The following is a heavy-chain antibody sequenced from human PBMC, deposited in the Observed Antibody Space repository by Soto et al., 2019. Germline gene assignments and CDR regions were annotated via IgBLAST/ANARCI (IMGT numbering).Heavy chain of an antibody. Sequence: SETLSLTCAVYGGSFSGYYWSWIRQPPGKGLEWIGEINHSGSTNYNPSLKSRVTISVDTSKNQFSLKLSSVTAADTAVYYCARSKLWIQLWSHFDYWGQGTLVTVS. CDR3: ARSKLWIQLWSHFDY. D-gene: IGHD5-18*01. J-gene: IGHJ4*02. CDR2: INHSGST. CDR1: GGSFSGYY. V-gene: IGHV4-34*01.